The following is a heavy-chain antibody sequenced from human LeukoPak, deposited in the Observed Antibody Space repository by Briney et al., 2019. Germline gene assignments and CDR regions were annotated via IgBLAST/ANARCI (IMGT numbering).Heavy chain of an antibody. CDR2: INPSGGST. D-gene: IGHD6-19*01. J-gene: IGHJ4*02. CDR3: AREHGSWYSSEQRFDY. V-gene: IGHV1-46*01. Sequence: GASVKVSCKASGYTFTSYYMHWVRQAPGQGLEWMGIINPSGGSTSYAQKFQGRVTMTRDMSTSTVYMELSSLRSEDTAVYYCAREHGSWYSSEQRFDYWGQGTLVTVSS. CDR1: GYTFTSYY.